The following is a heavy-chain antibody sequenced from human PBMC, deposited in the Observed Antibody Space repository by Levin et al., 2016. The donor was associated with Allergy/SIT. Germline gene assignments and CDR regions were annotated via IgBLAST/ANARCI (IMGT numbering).Heavy chain of an antibody. D-gene: IGHD3-3*01. CDR3: AGGRTVRFLEWLTSYGMDV. CDR1: GFTFSNYA. CDR2: ISPDGIYI. J-gene: IGHJ6*02. Sequence: GGSLRLSCAASGFTFSNYAMSWVRQAPGKELEWVSAISPDGIYIYYADSVKGRFTNSRDNSWNTVYLQMNSLRAEDTAVYYCAGGRTVRFLEWLTSYGMDVWGQGTTVTVSS. V-gene: IGHV3-23*01.